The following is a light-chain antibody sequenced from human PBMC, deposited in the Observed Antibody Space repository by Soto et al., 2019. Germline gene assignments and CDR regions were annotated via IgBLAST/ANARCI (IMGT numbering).Light chain of an antibody. J-gene: IGKJ3*01. CDR2: GAS. Sequence: EIVLTQSPGTVSLSPGERATLSCRASQSVSSSFVAWYQQKPGQAPRLLIYGASSRATGIPDRFSGSGSGTYFTLTISRLEPEDFSVYYCQQYSSSPALTFGRGTKVEIK. V-gene: IGKV3-20*01. CDR1: QSVSSSF. CDR3: QQYSSSPALT.